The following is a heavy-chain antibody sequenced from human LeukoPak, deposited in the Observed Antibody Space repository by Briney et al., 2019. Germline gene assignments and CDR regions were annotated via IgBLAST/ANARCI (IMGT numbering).Heavy chain of an antibody. CDR3: ARGGSSSGSYYYGVDA. CDR1: GYTFSGNC. D-gene: IGHD3-10*01. J-gene: IGHJ6*02. V-gene: IGHV1-2*02. CDR2: INPNSGDT. Sequence: ASVRVSCKTSGYTFSGNCIYWVRQAPGQGLEWMGWINPNSGDTNYAQKFQGRVTMTRDTSISTAYMDLSSLISDDTAVYYCARGGSSSGSYYYGVDAWGRGTTVTVSS.